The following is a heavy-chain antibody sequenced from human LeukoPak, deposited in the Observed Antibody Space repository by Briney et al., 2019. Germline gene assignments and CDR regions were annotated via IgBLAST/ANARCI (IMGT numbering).Heavy chain of an antibody. CDR2: INHSGST. CDR3: ARVLGSGYSDY. D-gene: IGHD2-15*01. Sequence: SETLSLTCAVYGGSFSGYYWSWIRQPPGKGLEWIGEINHSGSTNYNPSLKSRVTISVDTSKNQFSLKLSSVTAADTAVYYCARVLGSGYSDYWGQGTLVTVSS. J-gene: IGHJ4*02. V-gene: IGHV4-34*01. CDR1: GGSFSGYY.